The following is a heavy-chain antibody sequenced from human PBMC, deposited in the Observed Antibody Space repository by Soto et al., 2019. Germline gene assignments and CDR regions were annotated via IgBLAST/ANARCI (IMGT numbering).Heavy chain of an antibody. CDR1: GYPFTRYA. CDR2: INAGYGNT. CDR3: ARAGDDCSTTTCYIIDY. V-gene: IGHV1-3*01. J-gene: IGHJ4*02. D-gene: IGHD2-2*02. Sequence: GSVKVSFKTSGYPFTRYAMHLVRQAPGQRLEWMGWINAGYGNTAYSQNFQGRVTLTRYTSASTAYMELSSLRSEDTAVYYCARAGDDCSTTTCYIIDYWGQGTLVTVSS.